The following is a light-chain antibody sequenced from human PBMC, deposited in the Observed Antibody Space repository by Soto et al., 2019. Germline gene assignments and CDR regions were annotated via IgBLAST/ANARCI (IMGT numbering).Light chain of an antibody. CDR2: DAS. Sequence: DIKMTQSPTTLSASVGDRVTITCRASQSISGWLAWYQQKPGKAPKLLIYDASSLESGVPSRFSGSGSGTEFTLTISSLQPDDFATYYCQQYNTYWTFGQGTKVDIK. V-gene: IGKV1-5*01. CDR3: QQYNTYWT. CDR1: QSISGW. J-gene: IGKJ1*01.